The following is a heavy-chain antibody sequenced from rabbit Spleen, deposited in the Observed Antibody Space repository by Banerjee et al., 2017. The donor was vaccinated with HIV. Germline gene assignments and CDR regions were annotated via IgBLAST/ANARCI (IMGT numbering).Heavy chain of an antibody. J-gene: IGHJ4*01. Sequence: QEQLEESGGDLVKPGASLTLTCTASGIDLSRYYYMCWVRQAPEKGLEWIACIYSSSNGNANYASWAKGRFTISKTSSTTVTLQMTSLTAAHTATYFCARTGSRPYLWGQGTLVTVS. CDR3: ARTGSRPYL. V-gene: IGHV1S45*01. D-gene: IGHD4-2*01. CDR2: IYSSSNGNA. CDR1: GIDLSRYYY.